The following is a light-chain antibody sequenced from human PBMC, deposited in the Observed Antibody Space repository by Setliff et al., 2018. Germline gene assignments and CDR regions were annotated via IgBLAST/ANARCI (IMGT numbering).Light chain of an antibody. CDR1: SSDVGSYDF. Sequence: QSVLTQPASVSGSPGQSITISCSGTSSDVGSYDFVSLYQQHAGKAPKLIIYDVSNRPSGVSNRFSGSKAGNTASLTISGLQADDEADYYCSSYTSSSTYVFGTGTKVTVL. CDR3: SSYTSSSTYV. J-gene: IGLJ1*01. CDR2: DVS. V-gene: IGLV2-14*03.